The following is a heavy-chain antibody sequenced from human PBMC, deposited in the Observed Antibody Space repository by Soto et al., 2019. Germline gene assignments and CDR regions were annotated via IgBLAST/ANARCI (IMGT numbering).Heavy chain of an antibody. CDR1: GFTFSTYS. Sequence: GGSLRLSCVGSGFTFSTYSINWVRQAPGKGLEWVSSISSRSSYIYYADSVKGRFTISRDNAKNSLYLQMNSLRAEDTAVYYCARDYSSGWNDGMDVWGQGTTVTVSS. D-gene: IGHD6-19*01. CDR2: ISSRSSYI. CDR3: ARDYSSGWNDGMDV. V-gene: IGHV3-21*01. J-gene: IGHJ6*02.